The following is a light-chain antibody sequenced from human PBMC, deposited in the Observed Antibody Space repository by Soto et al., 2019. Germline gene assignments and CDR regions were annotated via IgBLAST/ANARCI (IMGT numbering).Light chain of an antibody. CDR1: QSVSSY. J-gene: IGKJ4*02. Sequence: EIVLTQSPATLSLSPGERATLSCRASQSVSSYLAWYQQKPGQAPRLLIYDASNRATGIPARFSGSGSGTDFTLSISSLEPEDFAFYYCQQRSNWPLLTCGGGTNVELK. CDR2: DAS. CDR3: QQRSNWPLLT. V-gene: IGKV3-11*01.